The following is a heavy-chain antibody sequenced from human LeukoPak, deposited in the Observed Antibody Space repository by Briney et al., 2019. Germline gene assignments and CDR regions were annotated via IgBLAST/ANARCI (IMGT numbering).Heavy chain of an antibody. J-gene: IGHJ4*02. CDR3: ARPDCSSSGCYTPGY. V-gene: IGHV3-30-3*01. Sequence: GRSLRLSCAASGFTFSSYAMHWVRQAPGKGLEWVAVISYDGSNKYYADSVKGRFTISRDNAKNSLYLQMNSLRAEDTAIYYCARPDCSSSGCYTPGYWGPGTLVTVSS. CDR1: GFTFSSYA. CDR2: ISYDGSNK. D-gene: IGHD2-2*02.